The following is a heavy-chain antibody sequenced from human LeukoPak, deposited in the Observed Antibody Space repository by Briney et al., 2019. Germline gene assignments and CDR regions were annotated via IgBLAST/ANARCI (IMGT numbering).Heavy chain of an antibody. V-gene: IGHV1-46*01. CDR1: GYSFTSHY. D-gene: IGHD1-26*01. Sequence: ASVKVSCKASGYSFTSHYMHWVRHAPGQGLEWLVLINPSGSSTLYAQKFQGRITMTRDMSTTTDYMELSSLTYDDTAVYYCARDNSVGDVAWWFDPWGQGTLVTVSS. CDR3: ARDNSVGDVAWWFDP. J-gene: IGHJ5*02. CDR2: INPSGSST.